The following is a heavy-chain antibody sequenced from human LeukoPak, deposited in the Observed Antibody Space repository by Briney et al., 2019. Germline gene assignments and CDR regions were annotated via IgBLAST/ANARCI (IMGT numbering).Heavy chain of an antibody. J-gene: IGHJ4*02. CDR2: IYYSGST. CDR3: ARDKDFWSGYYYFDY. V-gene: IGHV4-39*07. CDR1: GGPISSSSYY. D-gene: IGHD3-3*01. Sequence: SETLSLTCTVSGGPISSSSYYWGWIRQPPGKGLEWIGSIYYSGSTYYNPSLKSRVTISVDTSKNQFSLKLSSVTAADTAVYYCARDKDFWSGYYYFDYWGQGTLVTVSS.